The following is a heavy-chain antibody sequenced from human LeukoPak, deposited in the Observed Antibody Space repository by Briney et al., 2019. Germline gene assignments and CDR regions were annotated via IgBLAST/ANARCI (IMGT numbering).Heavy chain of an antibody. CDR3: TRVFVGDEYSSSGY. Sequence: PGGSLRLSSAASGFTFSRYYMHWVRHAPGKGLVWVSRINSDGRSTTYADSVRGRFTVSRDNAKNTLYLQMNSLKVEDTAMYYCTRVFVGDEYSSSGYWGQGTLVTVSS. V-gene: IGHV3-74*01. CDR2: INSDGRST. D-gene: IGHD6-13*01. J-gene: IGHJ4*02. CDR1: GFTFSRYY.